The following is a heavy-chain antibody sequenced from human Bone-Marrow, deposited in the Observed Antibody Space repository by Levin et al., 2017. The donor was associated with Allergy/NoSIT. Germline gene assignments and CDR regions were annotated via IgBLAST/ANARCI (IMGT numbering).Heavy chain of an antibody. J-gene: IGHJ4*02. D-gene: IGHD4-17*01. Sequence: GGSLRLSFAASGFTFSNYAMIWVQAPGKGLEWVSAISGSAASTSYADSVKGRFTISRDNSKNTLYLQMNSLRAEDTAVYYCAKALDYGDYFDYWGQGTLVTVSS. V-gene: IGHV3-23*01. CDR3: AKALDYGDYFDY. CDR1: GFTFSNYA. CDR2: ISGSAAST.